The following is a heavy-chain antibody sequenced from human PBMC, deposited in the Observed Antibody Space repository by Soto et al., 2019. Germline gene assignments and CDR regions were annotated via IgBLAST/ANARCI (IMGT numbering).Heavy chain of an antibody. Sequence: VQLVECGGGLVKPGGSLRRSCAASGFTFSDYYMSWIRQAPGKGLEWVSYINSSSSYTNYADSVKGRFTISRDNAKNSLYLQMNSLRAEDTAVYYCARIITAAGGRRYFDLWARGTLVTVS. V-gene: IGHV3-11*05. CDR2: INSSSSYT. J-gene: IGHJ2*01. CDR1: GFTFSDYY. CDR3: ARIITAAGGRRYFDL. D-gene: IGHD6-13*01.